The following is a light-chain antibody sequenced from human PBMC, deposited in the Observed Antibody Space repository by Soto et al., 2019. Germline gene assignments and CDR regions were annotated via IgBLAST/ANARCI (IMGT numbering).Light chain of an antibody. V-gene: IGKV3-20*01. CDR2: DAS. CDR3: QQYGTSPPNI. J-gene: IGKJ2*01. CDR1: RVVSSFY. Sequence: EIVLTQSPGTLSCSQGDRATLPCRAVRVVSSFYLAWYQQKPGQAPRLLIYDASSRATGIPDRFSGSGSGTDFTLTISRLEPEDSAVYYCQQYGTSPPNIFGQGTKLEIK.